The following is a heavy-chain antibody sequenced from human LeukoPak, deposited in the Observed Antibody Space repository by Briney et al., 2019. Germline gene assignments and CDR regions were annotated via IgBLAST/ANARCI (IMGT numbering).Heavy chain of an antibody. Sequence: GGSLRLSCAASGFTFSSYEMNWVRQAPGKGLEWISSISSLSNYIYYADSVKGRFTISRDNAKNSLYLQMNSLRAEDTAVYYCARDWGNWDFDYWGQGTLVTVSS. CDR3: ARDWGNWDFDY. CDR1: GFTFSSYE. D-gene: IGHD1-1*01. J-gene: IGHJ4*02. CDR2: ISSLSNYI. V-gene: IGHV3-21*01.